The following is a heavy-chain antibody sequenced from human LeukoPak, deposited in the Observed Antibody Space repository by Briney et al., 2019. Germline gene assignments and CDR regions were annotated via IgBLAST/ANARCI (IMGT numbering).Heavy chain of an antibody. CDR1: GGSISGDY. J-gene: IGHJ4*02. V-gene: IGHV4-59*01. Sequence: SETLSLTCFVSGGSISGDYWSWIRQPPGQGLAGSGYIYYGGTTNYNPSLKSRVTMSVDTSRNQFSLNLSSVTAADTAVYYCARVSYYGSAGYSKYYFDKWGQGTLVTVSS. CDR2: IYYGGTT. CDR3: ARVSYYGSAGYSKYYFDK. D-gene: IGHD3-22*01.